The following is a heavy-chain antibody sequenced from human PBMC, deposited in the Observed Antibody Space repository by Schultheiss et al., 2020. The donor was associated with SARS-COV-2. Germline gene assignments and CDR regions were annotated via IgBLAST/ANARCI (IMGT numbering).Heavy chain of an antibody. Sequence: GGSLRLSCEASGFTFSAYGVHWVRRAPGRGLEWVSTISGGGIIIYYADSVRGRFTITRDNFKNTVYLEMSSLRAEDTAIYYCANPPPGQGVFNIWGQGTVVTVSS. D-gene: IGHD2-8*01. CDR3: ANPPPGQGVFNI. CDR1: GFTFSAYG. V-gene: IGHV3-23*01. J-gene: IGHJ3*02. CDR2: ISGGGIII.